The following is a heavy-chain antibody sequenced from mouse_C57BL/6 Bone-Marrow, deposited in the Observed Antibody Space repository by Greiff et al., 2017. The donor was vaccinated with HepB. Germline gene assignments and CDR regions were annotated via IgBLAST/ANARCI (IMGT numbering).Heavy chain of an antibody. CDR2: ISNLAYSI. CDR3: ARPHYGNYEFAY. V-gene: IGHV5-15*01. D-gene: IGHD2-1*01. CDR1: GFTFSDYG. Sequence: EVQGVESGGGLVQPGGSLKLSCAASGFTFSDYGMAWVRQAPRKGPAWVAFISNLAYSIYYADTVTGRFTISRENAKNTLYLEMSSLRSEDTAMYYCARPHYGNYEFAYWGQGTLVTVSA. J-gene: IGHJ3*01.